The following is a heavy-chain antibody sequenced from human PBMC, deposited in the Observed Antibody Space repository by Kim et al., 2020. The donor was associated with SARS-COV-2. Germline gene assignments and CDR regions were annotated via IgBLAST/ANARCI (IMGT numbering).Heavy chain of an antibody. Sequence: GGSLRLSCAASGFTFSSYWMSWVRQAPGKGLEWVANIKQDGSEKYYVDSVKGRFTISRDNAKNSLYLQMNSLRAEDTAVYYCARAELETYLREYYYYGMDVWGQGTTVTVSS. CDR2: IKQDGSEK. D-gene: IGHD1-1*01. J-gene: IGHJ6*02. CDR1: GFTFSSYW. CDR3: ARAELETYLREYYYYGMDV. V-gene: IGHV3-7*03.